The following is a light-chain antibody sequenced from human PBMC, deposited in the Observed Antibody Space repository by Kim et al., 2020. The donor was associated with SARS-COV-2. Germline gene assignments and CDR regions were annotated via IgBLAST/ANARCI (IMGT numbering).Light chain of an antibody. CDR1: NSNIGTNT. V-gene: IGLV1-44*01. CDR3: ATWDDSVNGYV. Sequence: GEQVTITCSGRNSNIGTNTVNWYQQLPGTAPKLLISRNNQRPSGVPDRFSGSKSGTSASLAISGLQSEDEADYYRATWDDSVNGYVFGAGTKVTVL. J-gene: IGLJ1*01. CDR2: RNN.